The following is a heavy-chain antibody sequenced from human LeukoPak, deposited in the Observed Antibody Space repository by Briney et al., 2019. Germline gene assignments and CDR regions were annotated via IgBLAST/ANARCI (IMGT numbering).Heavy chain of an antibody. D-gene: IGHD4-17*01. J-gene: IGHJ4*02. CDR1: GFTFSSYW. Sequence: GGSLRLSCAASGFTFSSYWMTWVRQPPGKGLEWVANIKQDGSEKYYVDFVKGRFTISRDNAKNSLYLQMNSLRAEDTAVYYCARDPTSFGPTVTTDYWGQGTLVTVSS. CDR3: ARDPTSFGPTVTTDY. CDR2: IKQDGSEK. V-gene: IGHV3-7*01.